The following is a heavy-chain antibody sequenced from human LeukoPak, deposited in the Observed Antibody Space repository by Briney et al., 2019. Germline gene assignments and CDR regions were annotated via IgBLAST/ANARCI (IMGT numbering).Heavy chain of an antibody. Sequence: SETLSLTCTVSGGSISSGDYYWSWIRQPPGKGLEWIGYIYYSGSTYYNPSLKSRVTISVDTSKNQFSLKLSSVTAADTAVYYCARVTATRPLDYWGQGTLVTVSS. CDR3: ARVTATRPLDY. D-gene: IGHD1-1*01. CDR2: IYYSGST. CDR1: GGSISSGDYY. V-gene: IGHV4-30-4*01. J-gene: IGHJ4*02.